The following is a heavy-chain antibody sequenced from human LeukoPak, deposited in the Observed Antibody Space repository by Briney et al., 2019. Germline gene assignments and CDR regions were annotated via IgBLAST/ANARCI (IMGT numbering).Heavy chain of an antibody. CDR3: AREESSLVLGGLAY. V-gene: IGHV3-30*02. J-gene: IGHJ4*02. Sequence: PGGSLRLSCAASGFTFSNYGIHWVRQAPGKGLEWVTFIQTDGNTKYYADSVRGRFTISRDNSKNTVSLQMNSPRAEDTAVYYCAREESSLVLGGLAYWGQGTLVTVSS. D-gene: IGHD6-13*01. CDR2: IQTDGNTK. CDR1: GFTFSNYG.